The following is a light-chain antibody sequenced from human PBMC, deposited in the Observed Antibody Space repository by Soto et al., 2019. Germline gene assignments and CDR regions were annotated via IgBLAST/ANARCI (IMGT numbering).Light chain of an antibody. CDR3: SSYTTSNTVI. Sequence: QSVLTQPASVSGSPGQSITISCTGTSSDVGRYNYVSWYQQHPGKAPKLMIYDVSNRPSGVSNRFSGSKSGNSASLTISGLQAEDEADYYCSSYTTSNTVIFGGGTKVTVL. V-gene: IGLV2-14*03. CDR1: SSDVGRYNY. J-gene: IGLJ2*01. CDR2: DVS.